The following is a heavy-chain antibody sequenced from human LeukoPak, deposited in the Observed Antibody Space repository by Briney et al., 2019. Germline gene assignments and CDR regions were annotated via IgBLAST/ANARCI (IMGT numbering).Heavy chain of an antibody. J-gene: IGHJ6*02. D-gene: IGHD5-18*01. CDR2: SSAYNGNT. Sequence: ASVKVSCKASGYTFTSYGISWVRQAPGQGLEWMGWSSAYNGNTNYAQKLQGRVTMTTDTSTSTAYMELRSLRSDDTAVYYCARVEVQLWFFPPEYKNYYGMDVWGQGTTVTVSS. CDR3: ARVEVQLWFFPPEYKNYYGMDV. V-gene: IGHV1-18*01. CDR1: GYTFTSYG.